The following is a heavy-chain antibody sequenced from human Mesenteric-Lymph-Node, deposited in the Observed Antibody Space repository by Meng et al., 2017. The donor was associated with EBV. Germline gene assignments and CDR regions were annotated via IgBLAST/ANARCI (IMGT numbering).Heavy chain of an antibody. V-gene: IGHV3-11*05. CDR1: GFTFSDYY. Sequence: QVQLVESGGGLVKAGGSLRLSCAASGFTFSDYYMTWIRQAPEKGLEWLSTISSSSVVKNYADSVRGRFTSSRDNAKNSLYLQMNGLRAEDTAVYYCAKDEAVGFWGQGTLVTVSS. CDR2: ISSSSVVK. CDR3: AKDEAVGF. J-gene: IGHJ4*02.